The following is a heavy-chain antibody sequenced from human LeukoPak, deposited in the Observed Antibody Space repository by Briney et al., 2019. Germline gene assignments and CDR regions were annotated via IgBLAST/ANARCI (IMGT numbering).Heavy chain of an antibody. CDR2: IDSSSSYI. J-gene: IGHJ6*02. CDR3: ARDPGSWSYWLDV. V-gene: IGHV3-21*01. D-gene: IGHD3-10*01. CDR1: GFTLGSCS. Sequence: GGSLRLSCAASGFTLGSCSMNWVRQAPGKGLEWVSSIDSSSSYIYYADSVKGRLTISRDNAKNSVYLQMNSLRAEDTAVYYCARDPGSWSYWLDVWGQGTTVTVSS.